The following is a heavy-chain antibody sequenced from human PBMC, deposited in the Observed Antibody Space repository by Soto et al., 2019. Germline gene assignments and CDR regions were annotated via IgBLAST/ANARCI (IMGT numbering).Heavy chain of an antibody. V-gene: IGHV1-69*13. J-gene: IGHJ6*02. D-gene: IGHD2-2*01. CDR3: ARPDIVVVPAASYYYYYGMDV. CDR1: GGTFSSYA. Sequence: ASVKVSCKASGGTFSSYAISWVRQAPGQGLEWMGGIIPIFGTADYAQKFQGRVTITADESTSTAYMELSSLRSEDTAVYYCARPDIVVVPAASYYYYYGMDVWGQGTTVTVSS. CDR2: IIPIFGTA.